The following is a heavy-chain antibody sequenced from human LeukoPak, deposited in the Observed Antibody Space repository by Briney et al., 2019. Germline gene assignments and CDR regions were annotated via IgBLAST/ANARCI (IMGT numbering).Heavy chain of an antibody. J-gene: IGHJ6*02. V-gene: IGHV3-74*01. CDR1: GFTFSSYR. CDR2: INSDGSST. CDR3: AREFPTRYYGMDV. Sequence: PGGSLRLSCAASGFTFSSYRMHRVRQAPGKGLVWVSRINSDGSSTSYADSVKGRFTISRDNAKNTLYLQMNSLRAEDTAVYYCAREFPTRYYGMDVWGQGTTVTVSS.